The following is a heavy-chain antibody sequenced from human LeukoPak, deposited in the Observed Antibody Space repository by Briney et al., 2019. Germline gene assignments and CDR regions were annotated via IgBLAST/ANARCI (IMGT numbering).Heavy chain of an antibody. CDR3: ARLLSGTYGLDY. Sequence: PSETLSLTCTVSGDSISSSSYYWGWIRQPPGKGLEWIGSIYYSGSTYYNPSLKSRVTISVDTSKNQCSLKLNSVTAADTAVYYCARLLSGTYGLDYWGQGTLVTVSS. V-gene: IGHV4-39*07. CDR1: GDSISSSSYY. J-gene: IGHJ4*02. D-gene: IGHD1-26*01. CDR2: IYYSGST.